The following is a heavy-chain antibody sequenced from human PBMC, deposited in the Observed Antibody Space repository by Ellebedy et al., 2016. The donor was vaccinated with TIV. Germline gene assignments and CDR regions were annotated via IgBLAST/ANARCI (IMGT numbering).Heavy chain of an antibody. CDR2: ISGSGDNT. CDR3: ARDHNWAFDI. D-gene: IGHD5-24*01. Sequence: GESLKISXAPSGFTFSNYAMSWVRQAPGKGLEWVSAISGSGDNTYYIDSVKGRFTISRDNAKNSLFLQMNSLRDGDTAVYYCARDHNWAFDIWGQGTMVTVSS. CDR1: GFTFSNYA. J-gene: IGHJ3*02. V-gene: IGHV3-23*01.